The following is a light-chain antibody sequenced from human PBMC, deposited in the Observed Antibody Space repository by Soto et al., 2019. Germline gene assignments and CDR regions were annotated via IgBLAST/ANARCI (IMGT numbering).Light chain of an antibody. CDR3: QHYGSSRWT. J-gene: IGKJ1*01. V-gene: IGKV3-20*01. CDR2: GAS. CDR1: QSVSSTH. Sequence: ELVFTHSPGTLSLSPGERATLSCRASQSVSSTHLAWYQQKPGQAPRLLIYGASTRATGLPDRFSGSGTGTDFTLTISSMEPEDFALYYCQHYGSSRWTFGQGTKV.